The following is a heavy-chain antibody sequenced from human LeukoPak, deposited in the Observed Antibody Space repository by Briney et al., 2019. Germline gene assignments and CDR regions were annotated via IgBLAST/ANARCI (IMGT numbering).Heavy chain of an antibody. Sequence: GGSLRLSCAASGFTFSSYWMDWVRQGPGKGLVWVSRIKSDGSSTRYADSVKGRFTISRDNAKNSLYLQLNSLRAEDTAVYYCARSPYTSGWYGVGYWSQGTLVTVSS. J-gene: IGHJ4*02. CDR1: GFTFSSYW. V-gene: IGHV3-74*01. CDR2: IKSDGSST. CDR3: ARSPYTSGWYGVGY. D-gene: IGHD6-19*01.